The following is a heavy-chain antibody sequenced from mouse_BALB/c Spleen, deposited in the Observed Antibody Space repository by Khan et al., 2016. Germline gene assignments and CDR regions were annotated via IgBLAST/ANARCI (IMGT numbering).Heavy chain of an antibody. V-gene: IGHV1-7*01. CDR1: GYTFTSYW. D-gene: IGHD1-1*01. CDR3: ASYYGSSYAMDY. J-gene: IGHJ4*01. CDR2: INPSTGYT. Sequence: QVQLQQSGAELAKPGASVKMSCKASGYTFTSYWMHWVKQRPGQGLEWMGYINPSTGYTAYNQKFKDKVTLTADTSSSTAYMQLSSLTSEDTAVYYCASYYGSSYAMDYLGEATSATVSS.